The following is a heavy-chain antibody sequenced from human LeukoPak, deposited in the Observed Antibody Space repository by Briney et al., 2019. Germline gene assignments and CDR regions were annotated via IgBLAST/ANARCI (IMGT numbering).Heavy chain of an antibody. J-gene: IGHJ4*02. CDR2: ISWNSGSI. CDR1: RFTFDDYA. D-gene: IGHD5-12*01. Sequence: GRSLRLSCAASRFTFDDYAMHWVRQAPGKGLEWVSGISWNSGSIGYADSVKGRFTISRDNAKNSLYLQMNSLRAEDTALYYCAKDMGSRVATMDYWGQGTLVTVSS. CDR3: AKDMGSRVATMDY. V-gene: IGHV3-9*01.